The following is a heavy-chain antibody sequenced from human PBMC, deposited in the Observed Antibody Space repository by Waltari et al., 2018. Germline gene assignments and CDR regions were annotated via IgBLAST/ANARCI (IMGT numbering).Heavy chain of an antibody. V-gene: IGHV1-2*02. CDR1: GYTFTGHY. CDR2: INPNSGGT. D-gene: IGHD4-17*01. CDR3: ARDRDGYGDYSFDY. J-gene: IGHJ4*02. Sequence: QVQLVQSEAEVKKPGASVKVSCKASGYTFTGHYRHWVRQAPGQGLEWMGWINPNSGGTDYAQKFQGRITMTRDTSISTAYMELSRLRSDDTAVYYCARDRDGYGDYSFDYWGQGTLVTVSS.